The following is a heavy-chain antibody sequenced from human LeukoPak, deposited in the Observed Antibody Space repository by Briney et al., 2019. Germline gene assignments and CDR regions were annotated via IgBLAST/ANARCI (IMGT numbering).Heavy chain of an antibody. CDR1: GFTFSSYA. CDR2: ISGSGDNT. Sequence: GGSLRLSGAASGFTFSSYAMSWVRQAPGKGLEWVSGISGSGDNTYYADSVKGRFTISRDNSKNTLYVQVNSLGTEDTAAYYCAKGSYYDSSGSFYFDYWGQGTLVTVSS. J-gene: IGHJ4*02. V-gene: IGHV3-23*01. D-gene: IGHD3-22*01. CDR3: AKGSYYDSSGSFYFDY.